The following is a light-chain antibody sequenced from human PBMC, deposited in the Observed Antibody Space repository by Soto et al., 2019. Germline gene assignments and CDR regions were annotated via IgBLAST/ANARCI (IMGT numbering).Light chain of an antibody. CDR3: KHYFDRPLP. V-gene: IGKV3-15*01. CDR1: QSIRSN. Sequence: ETILTQSPAILSVSPGERATLSCRASQSIRSNLAWYQQIPGQAPRLLVYSASTRATGIPARFSGSGSGTDFTLTIASLQSEDVAVYYCKHYFDRPLPFGGGPKV. CDR2: SAS. J-gene: IGKJ4*01.